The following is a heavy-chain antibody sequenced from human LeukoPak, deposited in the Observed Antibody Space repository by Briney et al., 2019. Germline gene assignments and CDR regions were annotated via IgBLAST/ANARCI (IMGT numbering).Heavy chain of an antibody. CDR2: IYPGDSDT. Sequence: GGSLRLSCAASGYSFTSYWIGWVRQMPGKGLEWMGIIYPGDSDTRYSPSFQGQVTISADKSISTAYLQWSSLKASDTATYYCARQGIFDYWGQGTLITVSS. CDR1: GYSFTSYW. J-gene: IGHJ4*02. CDR3: ARQGIFDY. V-gene: IGHV5-51*01.